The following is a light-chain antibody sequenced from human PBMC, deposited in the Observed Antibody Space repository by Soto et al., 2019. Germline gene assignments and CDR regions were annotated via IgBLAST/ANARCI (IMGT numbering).Light chain of an antibody. CDR3: QQSYTSSWT. Sequence: DIQMTQAPSSLSASVGDRVTLTCRASQSAAGYLNWYQQKPGGAPHLLIYAASTLQSGVPSRFSGSGSGTDFKLTISSLQHEDVATYYCQQSYTSSWTFGQGTKVDIK. J-gene: IGKJ1*01. CDR2: AAS. CDR1: QSAAGY. V-gene: IGKV1-39*01.